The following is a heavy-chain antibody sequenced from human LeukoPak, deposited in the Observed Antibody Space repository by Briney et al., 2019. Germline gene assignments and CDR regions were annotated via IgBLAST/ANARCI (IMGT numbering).Heavy chain of an antibody. CDR1: GFTFSNYA. D-gene: IGHD3-22*01. CDR2: ISATGGST. CDR3: AKDHDYYDSSGYYYNQPFDI. Sequence: GGSLRLSCAASGFTFSNYAMTWVRQAPGKGLEWVSAISATGGSTYYADSVKGRFTISRDSSKNTLYLQMNSLRAEDTALYYCAKDHDYYDSSGYYYNQPFDIWGQGTMVTVSS. J-gene: IGHJ3*02. V-gene: IGHV3-23*01.